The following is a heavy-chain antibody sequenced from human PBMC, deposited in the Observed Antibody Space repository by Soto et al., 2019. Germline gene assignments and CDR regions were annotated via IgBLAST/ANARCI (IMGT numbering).Heavy chain of an antibody. J-gene: IGHJ6*02. CDR3: ARDLVVVVPAANYYYYGMDV. CDR1: GFTVSSNY. D-gene: IGHD2-2*01. Sequence: GGSLRLSCAASGFTVSSNYMSWVRQAPGKGLEWVSVIYSGGSTYYADSVKGRFTISRDNSKNTLYLQMNSLRAEDMAVYYCARDLVVVVPAANYYYYGMDVWGQGTTVTVSS. V-gene: IGHV3-53*01. CDR2: IYSGGST.